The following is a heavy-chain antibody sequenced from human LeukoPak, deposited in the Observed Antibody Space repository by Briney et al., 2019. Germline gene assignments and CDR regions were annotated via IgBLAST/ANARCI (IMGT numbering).Heavy chain of an antibody. Sequence: GGSLRLSCAASGFTFSSYGMHWVRQAPGKGLEWVSLISGDGGNTYYADSVKGRFTISRDNSKNSLYLQMNSLRTEDTALYYCAKDITLVRGVILHLFDYWGQGTLVTVSS. CDR3: AKDITLVRGVILHLFDY. J-gene: IGHJ4*02. D-gene: IGHD3-10*01. V-gene: IGHV3-43*02. CDR1: GFTFSSYG. CDR2: ISGDGGNT.